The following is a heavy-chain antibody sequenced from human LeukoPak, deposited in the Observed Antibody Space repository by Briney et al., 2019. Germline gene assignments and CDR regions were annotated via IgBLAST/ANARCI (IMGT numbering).Heavy chain of an antibody. V-gene: IGHV3-11*01. J-gene: IGHJ4*02. CDR3: ARVNGNSGYDIGYSDY. CDR2: ISSSGGTI. CDR1: GFTFSDYY. D-gene: IGHD5-12*01. Sequence: GGSLRLSCAASGFTFSDYYMGWIRQAPGKGLEWVSYISSSGGTIYYADSVKGRFTISRDNAKNSLYLQMNSLRAEGTAVYYCARVNGNSGYDIGYSDYWGQGTLVTVSS.